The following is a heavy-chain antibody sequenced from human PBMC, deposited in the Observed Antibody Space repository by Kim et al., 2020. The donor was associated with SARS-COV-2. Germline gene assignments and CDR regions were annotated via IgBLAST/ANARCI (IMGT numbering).Heavy chain of an antibody. CDR1: GYTFTGYY. D-gene: IGHD6-13*01. Sequence: ASVKVSCKTSGYTFTGYYMHWVRQAPGQGLEWMGRINPNSGGTNYAQKFQGRVTMTRDTSISTAYMELSRLRSDDTAVYYCARVSSSSWGFDPWGQGTLVTVSS. V-gene: IGHV1-2*06. J-gene: IGHJ5*02. CDR3: ARVSSSSWGFDP. CDR2: INPNSGGT.